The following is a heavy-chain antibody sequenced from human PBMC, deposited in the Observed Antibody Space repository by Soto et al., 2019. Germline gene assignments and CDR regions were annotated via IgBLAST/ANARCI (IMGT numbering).Heavy chain of an antibody. Sequence: SETLSLTCTVSGYSISSGYYWGWIRQPPGKGLEWIGSIYHSGSTSYNPSLKSRVTISVDTSKNQFSLKLGSVTAADTAVYYCAREGVLRFLEWLLYFDYWGQGTLVTVSS. CDR3: AREGVLRFLEWLLYFDY. CDR1: GYSISSGYY. V-gene: IGHV4-38-2*02. D-gene: IGHD3-3*01. CDR2: IYHSGST. J-gene: IGHJ4*02.